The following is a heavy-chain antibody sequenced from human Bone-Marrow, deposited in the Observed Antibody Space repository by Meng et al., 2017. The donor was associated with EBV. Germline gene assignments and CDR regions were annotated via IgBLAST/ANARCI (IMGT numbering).Heavy chain of an antibody. D-gene: IGHD6-13*01. V-gene: IGHV1-8*01. Sequence: QWQLGRPGDELKKPGASVKVSCKASGYTFTSYDINWVRQATGQGLEWMGWMNPNSGNTGYAQKFQGRVTMTRNTSISTAYMELSSLRSEDTAVYYCARPGSSWYPYWYFDLWGRGTLVTVPS. CDR1: GYTFTSYD. CDR2: MNPNSGNT. J-gene: IGHJ2*01. CDR3: ARPGSSWYPYWYFDL.